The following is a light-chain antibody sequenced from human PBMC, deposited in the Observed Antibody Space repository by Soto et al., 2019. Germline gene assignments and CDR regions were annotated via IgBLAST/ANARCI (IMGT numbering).Light chain of an antibody. V-gene: IGKV4-1*01. CDR2: WAS. J-gene: IGKJ1*01. CDR3: QQYYSTPRT. Sequence: IVMTQSPDSLAVSLGERATINCKSSQSVLYSSNNENYLAWYQQKPGQPPKLLIYWASTRELGVPDRFSGSGSATDFTPTISSLQAEDVAVYYCQQYYSTPRTFGHGTKVDIK. CDR1: QSVLYSSNNENY.